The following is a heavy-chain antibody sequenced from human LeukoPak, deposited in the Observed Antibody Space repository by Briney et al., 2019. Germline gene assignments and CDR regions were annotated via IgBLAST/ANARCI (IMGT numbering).Heavy chain of an antibody. CDR1: GFTFSSYA. Sequence: QPGGSRRLSCAASGFTFSSYAMSWVRQAPGKGLEWVSAISGSGGSTYYADSVKGRFTISRDNSKNTLYLQMNSLRAEDTAVYYCAKGGNTAMVINPDAFDIWGQGTMVTVSS. V-gene: IGHV3-23*01. D-gene: IGHD5-18*01. CDR2: ISGSGGST. J-gene: IGHJ3*02. CDR3: AKGGNTAMVINPDAFDI.